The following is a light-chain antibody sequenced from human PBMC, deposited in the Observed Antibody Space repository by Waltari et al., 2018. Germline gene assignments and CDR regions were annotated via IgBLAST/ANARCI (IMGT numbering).Light chain of an antibody. CDR2: GAP. V-gene: IGKV3-15*01. Sequence: EIVMTQSPATLSVSPGERATLSCRASQSVSDNLAWYQHKPGQAPRRLIYGAPTRANGIPGRFSGSGSGTEFTLTISSLQSEDIALYYCQQYNHWPPSTFGQGTKVEIK. J-gene: IGKJ1*01. CDR3: QQYNHWPPST. CDR1: QSVSDN.